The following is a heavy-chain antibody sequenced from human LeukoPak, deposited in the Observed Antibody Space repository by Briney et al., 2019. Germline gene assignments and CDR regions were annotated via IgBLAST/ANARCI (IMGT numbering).Heavy chain of an antibody. CDR3: ASQWIAATARVFDY. J-gene: IGHJ4*02. CDR2: VYYSGST. Sequence: PSETLSLTCTVSGGSISSSSYYWDWLRQPPGKGLEWIGSVYYSGSTYYNPSLKSRVTISVDTSKNQFSLKLSSVTAADTAVYYCASQWIAATARVFDYWGQGTLVTVSS. CDR1: GGSISSSSYY. D-gene: IGHD6-13*01. V-gene: IGHV4-39*07.